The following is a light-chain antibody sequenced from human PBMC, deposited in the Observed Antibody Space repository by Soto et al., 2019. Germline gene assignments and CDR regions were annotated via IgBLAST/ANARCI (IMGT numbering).Light chain of an antibody. J-gene: IGKJ1*01. CDR3: QIYNSYAT. CDR1: QSISVW. V-gene: IGKV1-5*01. CDR2: DVS. Sequence: DIQMTQSRSTVCASVGARFTMTCRASQSISVWLAWYQQKPGKAPKLLIYDVSRLENGVPARFSGSGCETEFTPTTGGLLPDVFATYYCQIYNSYATFGKGPRWIS.